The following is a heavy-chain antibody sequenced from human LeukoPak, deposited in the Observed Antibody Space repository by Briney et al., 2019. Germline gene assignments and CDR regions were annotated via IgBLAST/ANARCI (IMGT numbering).Heavy chain of an antibody. CDR1: GFTFSSYS. V-gene: IGHV3-21*01. J-gene: IGHJ4*02. Sequence: GGSLRLSCAASGFTFSSYSMNWVRQAPGKGLEWVSSISSSSSYIYYADSVKGRFTISRDNVKNSLYLQMNSLRAEDTAVYYCARDRQIVATTNYFDYWGQGTLVTVSS. CDR3: ARDRQIVATTNYFDY. D-gene: IGHD5-12*01. CDR2: ISSSSSYI.